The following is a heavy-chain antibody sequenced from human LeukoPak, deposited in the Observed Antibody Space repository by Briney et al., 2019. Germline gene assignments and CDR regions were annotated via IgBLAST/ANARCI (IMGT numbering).Heavy chain of an antibody. CDR2: FDPEDGET. V-gene: IGHV1-24*01. J-gene: IGHJ4*02. D-gene: IGHD2-21*02. CDR3: ARDYRAYCGGDCYSGDY. Sequence: ASVKVSCKVSGYTLTELSMHWVRQAPGKGLEWMGGFDPEDGETIYAQKLQGRVTMTTDTSTGTAYMELRSLRSDDTAVYYCARDYRAYCGGDCYSGDYWGQGTLVTVSS. CDR1: GYTLTELS.